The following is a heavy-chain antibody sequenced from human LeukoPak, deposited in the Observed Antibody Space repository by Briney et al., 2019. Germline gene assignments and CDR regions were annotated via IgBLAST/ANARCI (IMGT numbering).Heavy chain of an antibody. Sequence: PSETLSLTCTVSGGSISSSSYYWGWIRQPPGKGLEWIGSIYYSGSTYYNPSLKSRVTMSVDTSKNQFSLKLSSVTAADTAVYYCARGYSGYGYYHYYYMDIWGKGTTVTVSS. J-gene: IGHJ6*03. CDR2: IYYSGST. CDR3: ARGYSGYGYYHYYYMDI. V-gene: IGHV4-39*07. D-gene: IGHD5-12*01. CDR1: GGSISSSSYY.